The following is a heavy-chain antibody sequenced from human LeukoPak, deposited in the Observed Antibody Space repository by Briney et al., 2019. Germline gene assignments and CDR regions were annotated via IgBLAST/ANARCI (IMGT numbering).Heavy chain of an antibody. V-gene: IGHV4-59*08. D-gene: IGHD2-15*01. CDR3: ARQGGYCSGGTCYPNWFDP. CDR2: IYYSGST. CDR1: GASMRGYY. Sequence: SETLSLTCTVSGASMRGYYWSWIRQSPGKGLEWIGYIYYSGSTNYNLSLKSRVTISVDTSKNQFSLKLSSVTAADTAVYYCARQGGYCSGGTCYPNWFDPWGQGTLVTVSS. J-gene: IGHJ5*02.